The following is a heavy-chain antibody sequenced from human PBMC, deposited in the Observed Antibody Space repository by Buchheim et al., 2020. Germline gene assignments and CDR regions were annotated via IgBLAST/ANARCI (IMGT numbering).Heavy chain of an antibody. CDR3: ARGRVVVPFFYSYYMDV. Sequence: QVQLVESGGGVVQPGRSLRLSCAASGFTFSSYGMHWVRQAPGKGLEWVAVIWYDGSNKYYADSVKGRFTISRDNSKKTLYLQMNSLRAEDTAVYYCARGRVVVPFFYSYYMDVWGKGTT. V-gene: IGHV3-33*01. CDR1: GFTFSSYG. CDR2: IWYDGSNK. D-gene: IGHD2-2*01. J-gene: IGHJ6*03.